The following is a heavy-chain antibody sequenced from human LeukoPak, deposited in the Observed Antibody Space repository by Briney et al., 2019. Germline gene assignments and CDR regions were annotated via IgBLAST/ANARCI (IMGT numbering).Heavy chain of an antibody. V-gene: IGHV1-2*04. CDR1: GYTFTSYD. CDR2: INPNSGGT. Sequence: GASVKVSCKASGYTFTSYDINWVRQATGQGLEWMGWINPNSGGTNYAQKFQGWVTMTRDTSISTAYMELSRLRSDDTAVYYCARGSVVAATRDNWFDPWGQGTLVTVSS. D-gene: IGHD2-15*01. J-gene: IGHJ5*02. CDR3: ARGSVVAATRDNWFDP.